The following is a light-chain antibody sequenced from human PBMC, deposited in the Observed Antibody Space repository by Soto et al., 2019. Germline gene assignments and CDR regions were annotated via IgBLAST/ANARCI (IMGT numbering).Light chain of an antibody. J-gene: IGKJ1*01. V-gene: IGKV3-20*01. CDR1: QSVNSNY. Sequence: EIVLTQSPLSLSLSPDERAALSCRASQSVNSNYLAWYQQKPGQAPRLLMYDASSRATGIPDRFSGSGSGTDFTLTISRLEPEDFAVYYCQQYSSSRTFGQGTKVDIK. CDR2: DAS. CDR3: QQYSSSRT.